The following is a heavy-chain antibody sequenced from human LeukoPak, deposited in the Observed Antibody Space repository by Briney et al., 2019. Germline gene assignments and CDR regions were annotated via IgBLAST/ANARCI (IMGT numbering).Heavy chain of an antibody. D-gene: IGHD5-24*01. CDR2: ISASGGST. CDR1: RFTFSSYA. J-gene: IGHJ4*02. V-gene: IGHV3-23*01. CDR3: AKSGYNRFDY. Sequence: RTGGSLRLSCAASRFTFSSYAMSWVRQAPGKGLEWVSAISASGGSTFYADSVKGRFTISRDISKNTLYLYLNSLRVEDTAVYYCAKSGYNRFDYWGQGTLVTVSS.